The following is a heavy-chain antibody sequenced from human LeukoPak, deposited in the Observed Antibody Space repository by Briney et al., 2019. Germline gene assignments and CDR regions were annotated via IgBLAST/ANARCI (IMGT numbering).Heavy chain of an antibody. CDR1: GFTFSSHS. CDR3: ARDGLQRGYFDY. CDR2: ISSRSSTI. Sequence: GGSLRLSCAASGFTFSSHSMNWVRQAPGKGLECISHISSRSSTIFYADSVKGRVTISRDNAKNSLYLQMNSLRDEDTAVYYCARDGLQRGYFDYWGQGTLVTVSS. J-gene: IGHJ4*02. D-gene: IGHD4-11*01. V-gene: IGHV3-48*02.